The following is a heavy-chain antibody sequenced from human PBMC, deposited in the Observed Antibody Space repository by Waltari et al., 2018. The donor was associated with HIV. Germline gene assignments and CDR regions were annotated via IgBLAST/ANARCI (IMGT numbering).Heavy chain of an antibody. CDR2: INHSGST. CDR3: ARAGGWDIVVVPAATRSFDP. V-gene: IGHV4-34*01. Sequence: QVQLQQWGAGLLKPSETLSLTCAVYGGSFSGYYWSWIRQPPGKGLEWIGEINHSGSTNYNPSLKSRVTIAVDTSKNQFSLKLSSVTAADTAVYYCARAGGWDIVVVPAATRSFDPWGQGTLVTVSS. D-gene: IGHD2-2*01. J-gene: IGHJ5*02. CDR1: GGSFSGYY.